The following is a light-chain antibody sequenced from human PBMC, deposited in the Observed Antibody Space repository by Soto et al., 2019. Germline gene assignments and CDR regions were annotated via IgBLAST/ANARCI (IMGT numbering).Light chain of an antibody. CDR1: QRICSY. CDR2: AAS. J-gene: IGKJ4*01. V-gene: IGKV1-8*01. CDR3: QQYYSYLLT. Sequence: AIRMTQSPSSLPASTGGRVPITCRASQRICSYLAWYPQKPGKAPKLLIYAASPLQSGVPSRFSGSGSGTDFTLTISCLQSEDFATYYCQQYYSYLLTFGGGTKVEIK.